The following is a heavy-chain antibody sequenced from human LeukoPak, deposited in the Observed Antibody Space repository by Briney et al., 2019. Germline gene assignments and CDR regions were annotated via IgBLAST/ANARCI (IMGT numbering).Heavy chain of an antibody. CDR2: INHSGST. D-gene: IGHD2-21*02. CDR1: GGSFSGYY. V-gene: IGHV4-34*01. CDR3: ARVVRRYCGGDCYHNWFDP. J-gene: IGHJ5*02. Sequence: KSSETLSLTCAVYGGSFSGYYWSWIRQPPGKGLEWIGEINHSGSTNYNPSLKSRVTISVDTSKNQFSLKLSSVTAADTAVYYCARVVRRYCGGDCYHNWFDPWGQGTLVTVSS.